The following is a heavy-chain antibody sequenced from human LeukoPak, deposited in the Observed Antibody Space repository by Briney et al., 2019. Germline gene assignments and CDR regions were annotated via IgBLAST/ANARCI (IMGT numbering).Heavy chain of an antibody. CDR1: GFTYNDYW. J-gene: IGHJ4*02. D-gene: IGHD3-22*01. V-gene: IGHV3-74*01. Sequence: GGSLRLSCAASGFTYNDYWIHWVRQAPGKGLVWVSRINSDGSSTSYADSVKGRFTISRDNAKNTLYLQMNSLRAEDTAVYYCARDAGTDYYDSSGYFDYWGQGTLVTVSS. CDR2: INSDGSST. CDR3: ARDAGTDYYDSSGYFDY.